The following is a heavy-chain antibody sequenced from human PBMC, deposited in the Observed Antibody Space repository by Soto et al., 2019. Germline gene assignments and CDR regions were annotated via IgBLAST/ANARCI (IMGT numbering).Heavy chain of an antibody. CDR3: ARHGFYGDYASNYFDP. V-gene: IGHV5-51*01. CDR1: GYNFATYW. CDR2: IYPGDSDA. D-gene: IGHD4-17*01. J-gene: IGHJ5*02. Sequence: PXESLTISGKASGYNFATYWIALVRQMPGKGLEYMGIIYPGDSDARYSPSFQGQVTFSADKSISTAYLQWSSLTASDTAIYYCARHGFYGDYASNYFDPWGQGTLVTVSS.